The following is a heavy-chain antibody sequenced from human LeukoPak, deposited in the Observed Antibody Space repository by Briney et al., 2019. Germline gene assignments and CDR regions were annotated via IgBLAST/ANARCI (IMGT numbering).Heavy chain of an antibody. CDR3: ARGAASGTNRFDY. Sequence: GGSLRLSCAGSGFTFRMGWVRQAPGKGLEWVSHISSDTSTIHYAHSVKGRVTISRDNAKNSLYLQMNSLRAEDTAVYYCARGAASGTNRFDYWGQGTLVTVSS. CDR2: ISSDTSTI. J-gene: IGHJ4*02. D-gene: IGHD6-13*01. V-gene: IGHV3-48*01. CDR1: GFTFR.